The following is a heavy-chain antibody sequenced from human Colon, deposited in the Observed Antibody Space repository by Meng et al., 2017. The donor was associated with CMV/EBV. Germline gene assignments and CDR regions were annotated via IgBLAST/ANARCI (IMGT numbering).Heavy chain of an antibody. CDR1: GGSIRTTSSY. V-gene: IGHV4-39*01. D-gene: IGHD4-17*01. Sequence: GSLRLSCIVSGGSIRTTSSYWGWIRQSPGKGLEWIASIFYSATTNYNPSLRSRVTISVDASKNLFSLSLRSVTDADTAIYYCARHETYYDYGDYVPQYYFDTWGQGTLVTVSS. J-gene: IGHJ4*02. CDR3: ARHETYYDYGDYVPQYYFDT. CDR2: IFYSATT.